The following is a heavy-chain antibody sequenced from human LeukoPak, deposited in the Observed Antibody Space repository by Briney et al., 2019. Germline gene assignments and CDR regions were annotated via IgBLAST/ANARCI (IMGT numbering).Heavy chain of an antibody. Sequence: GSGKVSCKGSGYTFNRDSNIWGGQGPGQGTERVGWISAWNGDTSYAQKLQGRVTMTTDTSTSTAYMELRSLRSDDTAVYYCARDPSNTGGYYFYMDVWGKGTTVTVSS. CDR1: GYTFNRDS. D-gene: IGHD2-8*01. V-gene: IGHV1-18*01. CDR2: ISAWNGDT. J-gene: IGHJ6*03. CDR3: ARDPSNTGGYYFYMDV.